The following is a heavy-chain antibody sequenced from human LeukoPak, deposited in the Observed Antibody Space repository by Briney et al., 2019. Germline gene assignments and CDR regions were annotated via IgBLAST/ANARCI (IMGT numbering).Heavy chain of an antibody. D-gene: IGHD6-19*01. V-gene: IGHV3-21*01. CDR2: ISDTSTYI. CDR1: GFTFSRYT. Sequence: GGSLRLSCAASGFTFSRYTMNWVRQAAGKGLEWVSTISDTSTYIYYADTVKGRFTISRDNAKNSLYLQMNSLRAEDTAVYYCSRDPDRYSSGWYFDPWGQGTLVTVPS. CDR3: SRDPDRYSSGWYFDP. J-gene: IGHJ5*02.